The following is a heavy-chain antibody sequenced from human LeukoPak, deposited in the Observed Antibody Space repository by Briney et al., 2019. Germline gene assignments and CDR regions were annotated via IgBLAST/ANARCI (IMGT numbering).Heavy chain of an antibody. CDR3: ARERRITIFGVVIYYYYYMDV. V-gene: IGHV1-69*05. Sequence: ASVKVSCKASGGTFSSYAISWVRQAPGQGLEWMGRIIPIFGTANYAQKFQGRVTITTDESTSTAYMEPSSLRSEDTAVYYCARERRITIFGVVIYYYYYMDVWGKGTTVTVSS. CDR1: GGTFSSYA. J-gene: IGHJ6*03. D-gene: IGHD3-3*01. CDR2: IIPIFGTA.